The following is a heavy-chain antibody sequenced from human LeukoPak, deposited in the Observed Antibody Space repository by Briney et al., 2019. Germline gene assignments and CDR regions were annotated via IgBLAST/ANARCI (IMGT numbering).Heavy chain of an antibody. CDR3: ARGDGDGPARRAFDI. CDR2: INPTSGDT. J-gene: IGHJ3*02. CDR1: GYTFTGYY. D-gene: IGHD7-27*01. Sequence: GASVKVSCKASGYTFTGYYIHWVRQAPGHGLEWMGWINPTSGDTNYVQKFQGRVTMTRDRSISTAYMELSRVTSDDTAVYYCARGDGDGPARRAFDIWGQGTMVTVSS. V-gene: IGHV1-2*02.